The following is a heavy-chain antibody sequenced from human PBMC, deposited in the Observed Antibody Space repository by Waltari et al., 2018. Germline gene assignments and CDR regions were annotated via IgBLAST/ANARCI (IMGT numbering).Heavy chain of an antibody. D-gene: IGHD2-2*01. CDR2: ISSRSSYI. J-gene: IGHJ4*02. CDR1: GFTFSSYS. Sequence: EVQLVESGGGLVKPGGSLRLSCAASGFTFSSYSMNWVRQAPGKGLDWVSSISSRSSYIYYADSVKGRFTISRDNAKNSLYLQMNSLRAEDTAVYYCARDPRYCSSTSCHDYWGQGTLVTVSS. CDR3: ARDPRYCSSTSCHDY. V-gene: IGHV3-21*01.